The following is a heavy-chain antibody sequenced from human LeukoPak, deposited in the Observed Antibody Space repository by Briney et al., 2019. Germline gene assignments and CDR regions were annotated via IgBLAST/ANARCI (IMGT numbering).Heavy chain of an antibody. V-gene: IGHV3-48*01. CDR2: ISGPSTTI. CDR3: AREYYDTRGYYWFDY. CDR1: GFAFSTYR. Sequence: GGSLRLPYAASGFAFSTYRMNWVRQAPGRELEWVSYISGPSTTIYYADSVKGRFTISRDNAKNSLYLQMNSLRGEDTAIYYCAREYYDTRGYYWFDYWGRGTLVTVSS. J-gene: IGHJ4*02. D-gene: IGHD3-22*01.